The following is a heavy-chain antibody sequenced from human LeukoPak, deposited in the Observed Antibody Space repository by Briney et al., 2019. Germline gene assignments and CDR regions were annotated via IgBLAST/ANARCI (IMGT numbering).Heavy chain of an antibody. CDR1: GYIFTDHF. J-gene: IGHJ6*02. D-gene: IGHD3-10*01. CDR2: INPNSGGT. Sequence: APVKVSCKASGYIFTDHFMQWVRHAPGQGLEWMGWINPNSGGTNYAQKFQGRVTMTRDTSISTAYMELSRLRSDDTAVYYCARNVLLWFGESSYGMDVWGQGTTVTVSS. V-gene: IGHV1-2*02. CDR3: ARNVLLWFGESSYGMDV.